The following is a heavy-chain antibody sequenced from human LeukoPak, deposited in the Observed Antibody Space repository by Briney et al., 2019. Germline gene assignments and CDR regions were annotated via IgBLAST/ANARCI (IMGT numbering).Heavy chain of an antibody. J-gene: IGHJ4*02. Sequence: GASAKVSCKASGYTFTSYGISWVRQAPGQGLEWMGWISAYNGNTNYAQKLQGRVTMTTDTSTSTAYMELRSLRSDDTAVYYCARGSPGYSSGWSRYWGQGTLVTVSS. V-gene: IGHV1-18*01. D-gene: IGHD6-19*01. CDR1: GYTFTSYG. CDR3: ARGSPGYSSGWSRY. CDR2: ISAYNGNT.